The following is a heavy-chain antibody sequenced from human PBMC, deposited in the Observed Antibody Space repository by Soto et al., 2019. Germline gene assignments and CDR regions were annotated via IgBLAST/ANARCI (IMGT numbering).Heavy chain of an antibody. CDR3: AKDDRYGDYNYLDV. J-gene: IGHJ6*03. CDR2: ISYDGSNK. CDR1: GFTFSSYG. Sequence: QVQLVESGGGVVQPGRSLRLSCAASGFTFSSYGMHWVRQAPGKGLEWVAVISYDGSNKYYADSVKGRFTISRDNSKNTLYVQVNSLRAEDTAVYYCAKDDRYGDYNYLDVWGKGTTVTVSS. V-gene: IGHV3-30*18. D-gene: IGHD4-17*01.